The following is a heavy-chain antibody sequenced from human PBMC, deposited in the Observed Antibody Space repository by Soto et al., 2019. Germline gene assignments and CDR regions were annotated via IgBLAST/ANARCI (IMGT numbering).Heavy chain of an antibody. D-gene: IGHD3-3*01. CDR3: ARVNTYGLRFLEWPSPASYGMDV. J-gene: IGHJ6*02. CDR2: NYSSGST. Sequence: PSETLSLTCTVSGGSISSGDYYWSWIRQPPGKGLEWIGYNYSSGSTHYNRAPKSRVTTSVATSNNHFSPKLSSVTAADTAVSDCARVNTYGLRFLEWPSPASYGMDVWGQGTTVTVSS. CDR1: GGSISSGDYY. V-gene: IGHV4-30-4*01.